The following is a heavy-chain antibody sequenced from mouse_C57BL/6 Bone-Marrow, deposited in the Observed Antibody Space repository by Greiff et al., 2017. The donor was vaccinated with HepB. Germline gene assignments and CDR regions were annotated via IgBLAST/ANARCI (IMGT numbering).Heavy chain of an antibody. D-gene: IGHD1-1*01. CDR2: IRSKSNNYAT. CDR3: VRDYGSSYFDY. Sequence: EVQLVESGGGLVQPKGSLKLSCAASGFSFNTYAMNWVRQAPGKGLEWVARIRSKSNNYATYYADSVKDRFTSSRDDSESMLYLQMNNLKTEDTAMYYCVRDYGSSYFDYWGQGTTLTVSS. J-gene: IGHJ2*01. CDR1: GFSFNTYA. V-gene: IGHV10-1*01.